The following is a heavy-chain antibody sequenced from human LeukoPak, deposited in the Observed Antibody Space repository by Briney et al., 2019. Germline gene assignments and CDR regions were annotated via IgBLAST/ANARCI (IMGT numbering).Heavy chain of an antibody. Sequence: RAGGSLRLTCAASGFTFSSYSMNWVRQAPGKRLEWVSSISSSSSYIYYADSVKGRFTISRDNAKNSMYLQMNSLRAEDTAVYYCARAAYDFWSGYYNPAYYYYYYMDVWGKGTTVTVSS. CDR3: ARAAYDFWSGYYNPAYYYYYYMDV. D-gene: IGHD3-3*01. J-gene: IGHJ6*03. CDR2: ISSSSSYI. CDR1: GFTFSSYS. V-gene: IGHV3-21*01.